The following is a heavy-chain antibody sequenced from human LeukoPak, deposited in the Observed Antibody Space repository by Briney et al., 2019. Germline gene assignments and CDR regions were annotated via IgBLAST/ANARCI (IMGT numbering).Heavy chain of an antibody. CDR3: ARGSDVGDFDY. V-gene: IGHV4-4*07. CDR1: GGSISSYY. D-gene: IGHD3-10*02. J-gene: IGHJ4*02. Sequence: SETLSLTCTVSGGSISSYYWSWIRQPAGKGLEWIGSIYHSGSTYYNPSLKSRVTISVDTSKNQFSLKLSSVTAADTAVYYCARGSDVGDFDYWGQGTLVTVSS. CDR2: IYHSGST.